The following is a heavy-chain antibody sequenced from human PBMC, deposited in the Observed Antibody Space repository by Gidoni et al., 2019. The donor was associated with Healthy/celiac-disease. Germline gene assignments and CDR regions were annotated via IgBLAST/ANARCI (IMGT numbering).Heavy chain of an antibody. Sequence: QVQLVQSGAEVQKPGSSVKVSCKASGGTFSSYAISWVRRATGQGLEWMGGIIPIFGTANYAQKFQGRVTITADESTSTAYMELSSLRSEDTAVYYCARDGDSSGWSGWFDPWGQGTLVTVSS. V-gene: IGHV1-69*01. D-gene: IGHD6-19*01. CDR1: GGTFSSYA. J-gene: IGHJ5*02. CDR2: IIPIFGTA. CDR3: ARDGDSSGWSGWFDP.